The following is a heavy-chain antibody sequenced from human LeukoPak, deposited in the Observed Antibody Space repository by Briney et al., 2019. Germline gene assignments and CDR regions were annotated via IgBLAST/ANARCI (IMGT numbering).Heavy chain of an antibody. V-gene: IGHV3-23*01. CDR1: GFTFSSYA. J-gene: IGHJ1*01. D-gene: IGHD4-17*01. Sequence: PGGSLRLSCAASGFTFSSYAMSWVRQAPGKGLEWVSAISGSGGSTYYADSVKGRFTISRDNSKNTLYLQMNSLRAEDTAVYYCAKAGEDYGATLGYFQHWGQGTLVTVSS. CDR3: AKAGEDYGATLGYFQH. CDR2: ISGSGGST.